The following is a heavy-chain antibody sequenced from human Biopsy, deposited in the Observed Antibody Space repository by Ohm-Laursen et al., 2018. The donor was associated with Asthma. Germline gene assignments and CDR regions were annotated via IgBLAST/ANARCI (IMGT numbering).Heavy chain of an antibody. V-gene: IGHV3-30-3*01. D-gene: IGHD3-22*01. J-gene: IGHJ3*01. CDR3: ARQSGQDYGDSSGFDV. CDR2: VSSDGHNK. Sequence: SLRLSCAASGFTFRSYAMHWVRQGPGKGLEWVALVSSDGHNKYYEDSVKGRFTISRDNSRDRLYLQINRLTVEDSAVYFCARQSGQDYGDSSGFDVWGQGTKVAVSS. CDR1: GFTFRSYA.